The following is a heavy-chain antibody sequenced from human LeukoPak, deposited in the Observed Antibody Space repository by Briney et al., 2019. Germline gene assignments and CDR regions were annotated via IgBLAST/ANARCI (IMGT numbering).Heavy chain of an antibody. V-gene: IGHV3-21*01. CDR2: ISSSSSYI. Sequence: GSLRLSCAASGFTFSSYSMNWVRQAPGKGLEWVSSISSSSSYIYYADSVKGRVTISRDKAKNSLYLEMKSLRAEDTAVYYCARDQYSSWDYDILTGNYYYYGMDVWGQGTTVTVSS. CDR1: GFTFSSYS. J-gene: IGHJ6*02. D-gene: IGHD3-9*01. CDR3: ARDQYSSWDYDILTGNYYYYGMDV.